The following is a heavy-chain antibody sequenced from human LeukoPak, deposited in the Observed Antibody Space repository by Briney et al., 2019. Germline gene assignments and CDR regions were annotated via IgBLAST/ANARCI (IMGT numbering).Heavy chain of an antibody. CDR2: INPNSGGT. CDR1: GYTFTGYY. Sequence: GASVKVSCKASGYTFTGYYMHWVRQAPGQRLEWMGWINPNSGGTNYAQKFQGRVTMTRDTSISTAYMELSRLRSDDTAVYYCARDVAVAGGFDPWGQGTLVTVSS. D-gene: IGHD6-19*01. V-gene: IGHV1-2*02. CDR3: ARDVAVAGGFDP. J-gene: IGHJ5*02.